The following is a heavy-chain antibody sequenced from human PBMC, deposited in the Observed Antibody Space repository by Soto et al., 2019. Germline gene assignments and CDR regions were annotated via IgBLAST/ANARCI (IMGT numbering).Heavy chain of an antibody. J-gene: IGHJ3*01. Sequence: EVQLVESGGGLVQPGGSLTLSCAASGFTVSNHWMHWVRQAPGRGLESISRIKTDGTYTDYADSVKGRFTISRDNAKNMLYLQMGSLRPEDTAVYYCARPKGAAYSAFDVWGQGTVVTVSS. D-gene: IGHD2-21*01. CDR2: IKTDGTYT. V-gene: IGHV3-74*01. CDR3: ARPKGAAYSAFDV. CDR1: GFTVSNHW.